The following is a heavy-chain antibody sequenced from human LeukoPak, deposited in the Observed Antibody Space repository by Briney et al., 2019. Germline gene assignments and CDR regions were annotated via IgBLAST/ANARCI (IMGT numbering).Heavy chain of an antibody. D-gene: IGHD2-15*01. CDR2: IIPILGIA. J-gene: IGHJ5*02. V-gene: IGHV1-69*04. CDR1: GGTFSSYA. Sequence: ASVKVSCKASGGTFSSYAISWVRQAPGQGLEWMGRIIPILGIANYAQKFQGRVTITADKSTSTAYMELSSLRSEDTAVYYCARYCSGGSCARGWFDPWGQGTLVTVSS. CDR3: ARYCSGGSCARGWFDP.